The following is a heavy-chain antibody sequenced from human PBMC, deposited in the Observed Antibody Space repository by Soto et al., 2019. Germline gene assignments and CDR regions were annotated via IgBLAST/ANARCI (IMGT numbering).Heavy chain of an antibody. V-gene: IGHV4-30-4*01. Sequence: SETLSLTCSVSGGSISSGYYYWSWIRQPPGKGLEWIGNIYYSGDSFYNPSLRSRVAMSIDASRNQFSLELTAVTAADTALYYCARVHSSGHGVDYWGPGTLVTVSS. CDR3: ARVHSSGHGVDY. CDR2: IYYSGDS. CDR1: GGSISSGYYY. J-gene: IGHJ4*02. D-gene: IGHD6-19*01.